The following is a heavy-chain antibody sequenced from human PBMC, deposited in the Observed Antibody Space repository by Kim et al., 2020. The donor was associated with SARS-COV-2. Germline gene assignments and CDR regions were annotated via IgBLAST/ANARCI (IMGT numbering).Heavy chain of an antibody. CDR2: INPNSGGT. D-gene: IGHD1-7*01. Sequence: ASVKVSCKASGYTFTGYYMHWVRQAPGQGLEWMGRINPNSGGTNYAQKFQGRVTMTRDTSISTAYMELSRLRSDDTAVYYCARVAVDYNWNYAPDNFDYWGQGTLVTVSS. CDR1: GYTFTGYY. V-gene: IGHV1-2*06. CDR3: ARVAVDYNWNYAPDNFDY. J-gene: IGHJ4*02.